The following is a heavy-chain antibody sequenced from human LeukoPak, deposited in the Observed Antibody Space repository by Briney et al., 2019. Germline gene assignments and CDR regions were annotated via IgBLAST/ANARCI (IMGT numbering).Heavy chain of an antibody. CDR1: GFTFSSYA. Sequence: GGSLRLSCAASGFTFSSYAMHWVRQAPGKGLEWVSVIYSGGSAFNADSVKGRFTISRDNSKNTLYLQMNSLRAEDTAVYYCASNYDSSGYLHFDYWGQGTLVTVSS. D-gene: IGHD3-22*01. CDR2: IYSGGSA. J-gene: IGHJ4*02. CDR3: ASNYDSSGYLHFDY. V-gene: IGHV3-53*01.